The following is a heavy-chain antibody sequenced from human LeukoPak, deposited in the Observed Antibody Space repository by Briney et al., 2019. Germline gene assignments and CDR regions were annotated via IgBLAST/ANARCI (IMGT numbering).Heavy chain of an antibody. CDR2: IIPILGIA. V-gene: IGHV1-69*04. Sequence: SVKVSCKASGGTFSSYAIIWVRQAPGQGLEWMGRIIPILGIANYAQKFQGRVTITADKSTSTAYMEPSSLRSEDTAVYYCARSGSYGLGYYYYGMDVWGQGTTVTVSS. CDR3: ARSGSYGLGYYYYGMDV. J-gene: IGHJ6*02. D-gene: IGHD1-26*01. CDR1: GGTFSSYA.